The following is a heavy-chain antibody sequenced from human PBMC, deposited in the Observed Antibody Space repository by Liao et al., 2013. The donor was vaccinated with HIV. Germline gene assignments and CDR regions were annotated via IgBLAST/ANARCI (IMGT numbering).Heavy chain of an antibody. J-gene: IGHJ4*01. V-gene: IGHV4-34*01. CDR2: YNHSGST. CDR1: GGSFSGYY. Sequence: QVQLQQWGAGLLKPSETLSLTCAVYGGSFSGYYWSWIRQPPGKGRGVDWGKYNHSGSTNYNPSLKSRVTISVDTSKNQFSLKLSSVTAADTAVYYCARGFRLRLGLVDYWGRGTRVTVSS. CDR3: ARGFRLRLGLVDY. D-gene: IGHD3-16*01.